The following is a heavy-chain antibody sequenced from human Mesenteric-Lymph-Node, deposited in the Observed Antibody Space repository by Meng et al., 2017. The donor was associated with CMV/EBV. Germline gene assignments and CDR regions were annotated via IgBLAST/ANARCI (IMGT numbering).Heavy chain of an antibody. CDR2: ISSRSTNM. V-gene: IGHV3-11*01. D-gene: IGHD3-10*01. J-gene: IGHJ6*02. CDR1: GFTFSDYY. Sequence: GESLKISCAASGFTFSDYYMTWIRQAPGKGLEWLSYISSRSTNMYYVDSVKGRFGVSRDNARNSLYLQMNKLRPDDTAVYYCARAEGCVSLARGIICRNGIDVWGQGTSVTVSS. CDR3: ARAEGCVSLARGIICRNGIDV.